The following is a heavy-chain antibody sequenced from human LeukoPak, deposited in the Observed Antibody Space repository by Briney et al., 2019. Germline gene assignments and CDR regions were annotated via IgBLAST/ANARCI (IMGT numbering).Heavy chain of an antibody. V-gene: IGHV3-30*01. CDR3: ARDSTYYYDSGSSGPHYFDN. CDR2: ISSGGVYE. D-gene: IGHD3-10*01. J-gene: IGHJ4*02. CDR1: GFTFSSYA. Sequence: HPGRSLRLSCAASGFTFSSYAMHWVRQAPGKGLEWVLIISSGGVYEYYADSVKGRFTISRDNSKNTLYLQLNSLRTEDTAVYYCARDSTYYYDSGSSGPHYFDNWGQGTLVTVSS.